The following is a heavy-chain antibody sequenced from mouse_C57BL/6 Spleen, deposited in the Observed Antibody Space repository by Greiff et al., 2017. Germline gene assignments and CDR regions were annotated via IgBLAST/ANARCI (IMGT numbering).Heavy chain of an antibody. CDR3: ARELGPYFDY. Sequence: EVQLQESGGGLVKPGGSLKLSCAASGFTFSDYGMHWVRQAPEKGLEWVAYISSGSSTIYYADTVKGRFTISRDNAKNTLFLQMTSLRSEDTAMYYCARELGPYFDYWGQGTTLTVSS. CDR1: GFTFSDYG. J-gene: IGHJ2*01. D-gene: IGHD4-1*01. CDR2: ISSGSSTI. V-gene: IGHV5-17*01.